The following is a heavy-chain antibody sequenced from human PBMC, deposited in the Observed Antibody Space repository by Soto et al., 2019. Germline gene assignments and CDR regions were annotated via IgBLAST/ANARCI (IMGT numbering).Heavy chain of an antibody. CDR2: IWYDGSNK. CDR3: ARAGSTWSYYYYFGLHV. D-gene: IGHD6-13*01. V-gene: IGHV3-33*01. Sequence: QVQLVESGGGVVQPGRSLRLSCAASGFTFSTYAMHWVRQAPGKGLEWVAVIWYDGSNKYYADSVKGRFTISRDNSKNXXYLQMNSLRAEDTALYYCARAGSTWSYYYYFGLHVWGQGTTVTVSS. J-gene: IGHJ6*02. CDR1: GFTFSTYA.